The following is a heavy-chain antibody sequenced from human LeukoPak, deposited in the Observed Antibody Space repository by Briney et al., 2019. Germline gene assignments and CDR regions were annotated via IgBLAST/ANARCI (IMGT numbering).Heavy chain of an antibody. D-gene: IGHD4-17*01. V-gene: IGHV3-9*02. Sequence: GRSLRLSCAASGFTSDDYAMHWVRQAPGKGLEWVSGISWNSGSIGYADSVKGRFTISRDNAKNSLHLQMNSLRAEDTALYYCAKDIMSDGYDKGGDYVVYGMDVWGQGTTVTVSS. J-gene: IGHJ6*02. CDR2: ISWNSGSI. CDR1: GFTSDDYA. CDR3: AKDIMSDGYDKGGDYVVYGMDV.